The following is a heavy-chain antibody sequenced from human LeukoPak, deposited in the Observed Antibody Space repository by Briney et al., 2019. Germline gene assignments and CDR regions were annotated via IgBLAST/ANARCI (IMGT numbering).Heavy chain of an antibody. J-gene: IGHJ4*02. CDR3: ARGPTTVVPFDY. V-gene: IGHV1-46*01. D-gene: IGHD4-23*01. CDR2: INPSGGST. Sequence: ASVKVSCKASGYTFTTHFIHWVRQAPGQGLQWMGMINPSGGSTSYAQKFQGRVTMTRDTSTSTVYMELSSLRSEDTAVYYCARGPTTVVPFDYWGQGTLVTVSS. CDR1: GYTFTTHF.